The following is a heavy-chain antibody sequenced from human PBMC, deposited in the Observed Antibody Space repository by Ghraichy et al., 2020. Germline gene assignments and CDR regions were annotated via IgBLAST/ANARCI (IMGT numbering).Heavy chain of an antibody. CDR3: ASSYDILTGYYAPTFDY. CDR2: IYYSGST. D-gene: IGHD3-9*01. Sequence: SETLSPTCTVSGGSISSYYWSWIRQPPGKGLEWIGYIYYSGSTNYNPSLKSRVTISVDTSKNQFSLKLSSVTAADTAVYYCASSYDILTGYYAPTFDYWGQGTLVTVSS. CDR1: GGSISSYY. V-gene: IGHV4-59*08. J-gene: IGHJ4*02.